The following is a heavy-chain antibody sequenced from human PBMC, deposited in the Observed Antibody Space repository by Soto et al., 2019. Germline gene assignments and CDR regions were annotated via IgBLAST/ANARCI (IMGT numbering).Heavy chain of an antibody. CDR1: GGSISSSSYY. CDR3: ARMGDFWSGPGELDP. D-gene: IGHD3-3*01. J-gene: IGHJ5*02. V-gene: IGHV4-39*01. CDR2: VYYNGFT. Sequence: QLQLRESGPGLVKPSETLSLTCTVSGGSISSSSYYWAWNRQSPGKGLEWIGSVYYNGFTYYNPSRKRRVPISVDTFKNQFSLKLFSVTAADTAVYYCARMGDFWSGPGELDPWGQGTLVTVSS.